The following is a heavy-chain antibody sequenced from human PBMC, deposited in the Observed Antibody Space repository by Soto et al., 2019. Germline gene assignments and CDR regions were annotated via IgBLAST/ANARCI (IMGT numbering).Heavy chain of an antibody. CDR3: ARVGRIFSAPGQPSYYYYGMDV. J-gene: IGHJ6*02. CDR2: IYYSGST. V-gene: IGHV4-59*01. D-gene: IGHD3-9*01. CDR1: GGSISSYY. Sequence: QVQLQESGPGLVKPSETLSLTCTVSGGSISSYYWSWIRQPPGKGLEWIGYIYYSGSTNYNPSLKSRVTISVDTSKNQFSLKLSSVTAADTAVYYCARVGRIFSAPGQPSYYYYGMDVWGQGTTVTVSS.